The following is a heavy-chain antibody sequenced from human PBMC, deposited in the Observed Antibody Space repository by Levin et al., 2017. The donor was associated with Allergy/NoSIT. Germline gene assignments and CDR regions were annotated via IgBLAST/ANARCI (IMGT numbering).Heavy chain of an antibody. J-gene: IGHJ3*02. CDR3: ARHLTQQLVEMNDAFDI. V-gene: IGHV5-51*01. CDR2: IYPGDSDT. D-gene: IGHD6-13*01. CDR1: GYSFTSYW. Sequence: GESLKISCKGSGYSFTSYWIGWVRQMPGKGLEWMGIIYPGDSDTRYSPSFQGQVTISADKSISTAYLQWSSLKASDTAMYYCARHLTQQLVEMNDAFDIWGQGTMVTVSS.